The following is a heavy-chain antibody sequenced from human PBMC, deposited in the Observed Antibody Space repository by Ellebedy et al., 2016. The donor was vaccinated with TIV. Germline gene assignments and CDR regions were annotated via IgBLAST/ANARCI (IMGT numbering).Heavy chain of an antibody. D-gene: IGHD6-13*01. CDR2: ISSSGTYI. J-gene: IGHJ4*02. CDR1: GFNFSGFT. Sequence: GESLKISYAASGFNFSGFTMNWVRQAPGKGLEWVSSISSSGTYIHNADSVNGRFIISRDNAKNSLYLQMNSLRVEDTAIYYCARPAAAYSSSWYDFDCWGQGTLVTVSS. CDR3: ARPAAAYSSSWYDFDC. V-gene: IGHV3-21*01.